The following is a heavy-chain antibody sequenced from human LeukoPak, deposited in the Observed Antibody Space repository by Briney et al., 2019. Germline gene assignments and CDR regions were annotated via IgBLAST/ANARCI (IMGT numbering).Heavy chain of an antibody. Sequence: GGALRLSCAASGFTFSSYAMSWVRQAPGKGLEWVSAISGSGDSTYYGDSVKGRFTISRDNSKNTLYLQMNSLRAEDTAVYYCAKTRPLDSSSWSHGDYWGQGTLVTVSS. J-gene: IGHJ4*02. CDR1: GFTFSSYA. V-gene: IGHV3-23*01. CDR2: ISGSGDST. CDR3: AKTRPLDSSSWSHGDY. D-gene: IGHD6-13*01.